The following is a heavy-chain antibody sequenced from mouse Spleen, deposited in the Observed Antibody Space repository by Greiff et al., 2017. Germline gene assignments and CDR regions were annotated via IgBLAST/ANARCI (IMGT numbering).Heavy chain of an antibody. CDR3: ARALYYDYDGGFAY. CDR1: GYSITSGYY. V-gene: IGHV3-6*01. Sequence: VQLKESGPGLVKPSQSLSLTCSVTGYSITSGYYWNWIRQFPGNKLEWMGYISYDGSNNYNPSLKNRISITRDTSKNQFFLKLNSVTTEDTATYYCARALYYDYDGGFAYWGQGTLVTVSA. CDR2: ISYDGSN. J-gene: IGHJ3*01. D-gene: IGHD2-4*01.